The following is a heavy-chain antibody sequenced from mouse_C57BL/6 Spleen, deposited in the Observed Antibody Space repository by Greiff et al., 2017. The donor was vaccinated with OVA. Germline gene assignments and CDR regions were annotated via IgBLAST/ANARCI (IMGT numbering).Heavy chain of an antibody. Sequence: QVQLQQSGPELVKPGASVKISCKASGYAFSSSWMNWVKQRPGKGLEWIGRIYPGDGDTNYNGKFKGKATLTADKSSSTAYMQLSSLTSEDSAVYFCARGEFYYDYDDAMDYWGQGTSVTVSS. CDR2: IYPGDGDT. D-gene: IGHD2-4*01. J-gene: IGHJ4*01. CDR3: ARGEFYYDYDDAMDY. CDR1: GYAFSSSW. V-gene: IGHV1-82*01.